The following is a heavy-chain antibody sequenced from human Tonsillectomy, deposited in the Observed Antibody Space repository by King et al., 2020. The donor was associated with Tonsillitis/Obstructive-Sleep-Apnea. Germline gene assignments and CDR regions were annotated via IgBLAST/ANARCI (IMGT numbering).Heavy chain of an antibody. CDR2: INHSGST. Sequence: VQLPQWGAGLLKPSETLSLTCAVSGESFSGYYWSWIRQPPGKGLEWIGEINHSGSTNYNPSLKSRVTISVDTSKNQFSLKLSSVTAADTAVYYCARGIVLMVYATFDYWGQGTLVTVSS. CDR3: ARGIVLMVYATFDY. V-gene: IGHV4-34*01. D-gene: IGHD2-8*01. CDR1: GESFSGYY. J-gene: IGHJ4*02.